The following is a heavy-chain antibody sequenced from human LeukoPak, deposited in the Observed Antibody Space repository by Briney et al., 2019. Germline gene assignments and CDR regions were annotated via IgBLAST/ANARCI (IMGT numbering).Heavy chain of an antibody. J-gene: IGHJ4*02. D-gene: IGHD5-12*01. CDR2: ISYDGSNK. CDR1: GFTFSSYG. Sequence: PGRSLRLSCAASGFTFSSYGMHWVRQAPGKGLEWVAVISYDGSNKYYADSVKGRFTISRDNSKNTLYLQMNSLRAEDTAVYYCANQHSGNVRGYFDYWGQGTLVTVSS. CDR3: ANQHSGNVRGYFDY. V-gene: IGHV3-30*18.